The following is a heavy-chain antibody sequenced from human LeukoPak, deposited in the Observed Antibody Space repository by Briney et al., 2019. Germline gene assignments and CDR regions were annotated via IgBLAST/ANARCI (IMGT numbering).Heavy chain of an antibody. CDR1: GGTFSSYA. V-gene: IGHV1-69*05. D-gene: IGHD3-22*01. CDR2: IIPIFGTA. Sequence: SVKVSCKASGGTFSSYAISWVRQAPGQGLEWMGRIIPIFGTANYAQKFQGRVTITTDESTSTAYMELSSLRSEDTAVYYCAREDGSGFGAFEIWGQGTMVTVSS. CDR3: AREDGSGFGAFEI. J-gene: IGHJ3*02.